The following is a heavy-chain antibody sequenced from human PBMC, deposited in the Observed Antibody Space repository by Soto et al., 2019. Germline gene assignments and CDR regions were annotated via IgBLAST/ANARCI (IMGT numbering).Heavy chain of an antibody. J-gene: IGHJ6*02. CDR2: IDPSDSYT. CDR3: ATPRKDGYAFGISDYYYYGMDV. V-gene: IGHV5-10-1*01. CDR1: GYSFTSYW. D-gene: IGHD5-12*01. Sequence: PGESLKISCKGSGYSFTSYWISWVRQMPGKGLEWMGRIDPSDSYTNYSPSFQGHVTISADKSISTAYLQWSSLKASDTAMYYCATPRKDGYAFGISDYYYYGMDVWGQGTTVTVSS.